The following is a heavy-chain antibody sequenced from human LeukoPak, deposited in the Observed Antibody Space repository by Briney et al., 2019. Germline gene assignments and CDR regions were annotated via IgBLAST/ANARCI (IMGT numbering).Heavy chain of an antibody. CDR3: ASGDTVTTTGYYYYYMDV. CDR1: GGTFSSYA. D-gene: IGHD4-17*01. Sequence: ASVKVSCKASGGTFSSYAISWVRQAPGQGLEWMGGIIPIFGTANYAQKFQGRVTITADESTSTAYMELSSLRSEDTAMYYCASGDTVTTTGYYYYYMDVWGKGTTVTVSS. CDR2: IIPIFGTA. J-gene: IGHJ6*03. V-gene: IGHV1-69*13.